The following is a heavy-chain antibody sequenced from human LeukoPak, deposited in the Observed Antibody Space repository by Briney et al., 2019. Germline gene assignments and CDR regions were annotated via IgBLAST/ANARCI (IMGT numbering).Heavy chain of an antibody. CDR1: GYTFASYG. D-gene: IGHD4-17*01. Sequence: ASVKVSCKASGYTFASYGISWVRQAPGQGLEWMGWTSAYNGNTNYAQKLQGRVTMTTDTSTSTAYMELRSLRSDDTAVYYCARRFYGDYGFYFDYWGQGTLVTVSS. CDR2: TSAYNGNT. V-gene: IGHV1-18*01. CDR3: ARRFYGDYGFYFDY. J-gene: IGHJ4*02.